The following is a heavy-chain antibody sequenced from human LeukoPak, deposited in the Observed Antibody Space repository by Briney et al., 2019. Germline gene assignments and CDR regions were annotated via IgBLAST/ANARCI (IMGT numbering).Heavy chain of an antibody. CDR3: AGGDYEHQAY. CDR1: GFTFSSYW. CDR2: INSDGSST. Sequence: GGSLRLSCAASGFTFSSYWMHWVRQAPGKGLVWVSRINSDGSSTNYADSVKGRFTISRDNAKNTLYLQMNSLRAEDTAVYYCAGGDYEHQAYWRQGTLVTVSS. V-gene: IGHV3-74*01. J-gene: IGHJ4*02. D-gene: IGHD4-17*01.